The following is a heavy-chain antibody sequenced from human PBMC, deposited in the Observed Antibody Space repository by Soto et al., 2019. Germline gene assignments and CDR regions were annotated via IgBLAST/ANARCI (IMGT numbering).Heavy chain of an antibody. V-gene: IGHV4-39*01. D-gene: IGHD3-3*01. CDR1: GGSISSSSYY. Sequence: QLQLQESGPGLVKPSETLSLTCTVSGGSISSSSYYWGWIRQPPGKGLEWIGSIYYSGSTYYNPSLKSRVTISVDTSKNQFSLKLSSVTAADTAVYYCARRRTIFGVVSPFDYWGQGTLVTVSS. J-gene: IGHJ4*02. CDR2: IYYSGST. CDR3: ARRRTIFGVVSPFDY.